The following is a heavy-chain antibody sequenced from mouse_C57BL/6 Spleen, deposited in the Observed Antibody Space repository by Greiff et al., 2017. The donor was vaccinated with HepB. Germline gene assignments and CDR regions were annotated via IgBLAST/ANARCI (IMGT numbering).Heavy chain of an antibody. CDR1: GFTFSDYY. D-gene: IGHD1-1*01. J-gene: IGHJ1*03. CDR3: ARVYYGSRYWYFHV. CDR2: ISNGGGST. V-gene: IGHV5-12*01. Sequence: EVKLVESGGGLVQPGGSLKLSCAASGFTFSDYYMYWVRQTPEKRLEWVAYISNGGGSTYYPDTVKGRFTISRDNAKNTLYLQMSRLKSEDTAMYYCARVYYGSRYWYFHVWGTGTTVTVSS.